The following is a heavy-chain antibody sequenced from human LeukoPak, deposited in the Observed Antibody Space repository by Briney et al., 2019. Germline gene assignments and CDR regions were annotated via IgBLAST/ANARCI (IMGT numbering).Heavy chain of an antibody. Sequence: SETLSLTCAVYGGSFSGYYWSWIRQPPRKGLEWIGEINHSGSTNYNPSLKSRVTISVDTSKNQFSLKLSSVTAADTAVYYCARGFLRRWFDPWGQGTLVTVSS. D-gene: IGHD2/OR15-2a*01. CDR1: GGSFSGYY. J-gene: IGHJ5*02. V-gene: IGHV4-34*01. CDR2: INHSGST. CDR3: ARGFLRRWFDP.